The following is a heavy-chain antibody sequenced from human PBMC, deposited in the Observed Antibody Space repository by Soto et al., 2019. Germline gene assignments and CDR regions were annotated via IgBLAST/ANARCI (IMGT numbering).Heavy chain of an antibody. CDR3: ARYFAGGTRDYGVDV. CDR2: IYPDDFDT. Sequence: LKISCKASRYSFTSYWIGWVRQMPGKGLEWMGIIYPDDFDTKYSPSFQGQVTISADKTISTAYLQWSSLKASDTAMYYCARYFAGGTRDYGVDVWGQGTTVTVYS. V-gene: IGHV5-51*01. J-gene: IGHJ6*02. CDR1: RYSFTSYW. D-gene: IGHD2-15*01.